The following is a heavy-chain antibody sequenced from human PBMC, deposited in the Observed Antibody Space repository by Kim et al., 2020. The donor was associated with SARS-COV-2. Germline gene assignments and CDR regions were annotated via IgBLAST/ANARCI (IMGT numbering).Heavy chain of an antibody. J-gene: IGHJ6*02. D-gene: IGHD1-1*01. CDR2: IIPIWVSA. CDR3: ARDNDGSLYGMDV. CDR1: GGSLSNYV. V-gene: IGHV1-69*13. Sequence: SVKVSCKDSGGSLSNYVVNWVRLAPGQGLEWMGGIIPIWVSANSAQKFQGRVTIIADESTNTVYMELTNLTSEDTAVYYCARDNDGSLYGMDVWGQGTTVTISS.